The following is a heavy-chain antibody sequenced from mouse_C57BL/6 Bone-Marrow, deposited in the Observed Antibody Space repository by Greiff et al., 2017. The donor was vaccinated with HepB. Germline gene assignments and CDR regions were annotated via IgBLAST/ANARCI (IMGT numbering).Heavy chain of an antibody. D-gene: IGHD1-1*01. Sequence: VQLQESGAELARPGASVKMSCKASGYTFTSYTMHWVNQRPGQGLEWIGYINPSSGYTKYNQKFKDKATLTADKSSSTAYMQLSSLTSEDSAVYYCASIRYAYAMDYWGQGTSVTVSS. CDR3: ASIRYAYAMDY. V-gene: IGHV1-4*01. CDR1: GYTFTSYT. J-gene: IGHJ4*01. CDR2: INPSSGYT.